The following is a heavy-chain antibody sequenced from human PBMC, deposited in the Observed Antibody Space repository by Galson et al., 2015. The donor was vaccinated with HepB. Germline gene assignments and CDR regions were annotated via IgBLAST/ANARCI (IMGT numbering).Heavy chain of an antibody. V-gene: IGHV2-5*01. CDR1: GFSLTSFGVA. J-gene: IGHJ5*02. CDR2: IYWNDDR. CDR3: ARAGITPDLYSSSWYLGGFDP. D-gene: IGHD6-13*01. Sequence: PALVKPTQTLTLTCTFSGFSLTSFGVAVGWIRQPPGKALEWLAHIYWNDDRRHKPSLKSRLTITKDTSKNQVVLTMTNMDPVDTATYYCARAGITPDLYSSSWYLGGFDPWGQGTLVTVSS.